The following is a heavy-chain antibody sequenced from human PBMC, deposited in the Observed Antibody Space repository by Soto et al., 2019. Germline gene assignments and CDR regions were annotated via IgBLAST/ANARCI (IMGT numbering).Heavy chain of an antibody. CDR3: TRKVRDYNFDY. CDR1: GYTFSDYY. CDR2: INPDSGGT. Sequence: AASVKVSCKASGYTFSDYYMHWVRQAPGQGPEWMGWINPDSGGTKYTQKFQGRVTMTRDTSISTAYMELSGLRSDDTAVYYCTRKVRDYNFDYWGQGTLVTVSS. D-gene: IGHD4-17*01. V-gene: IGHV1-2*02. J-gene: IGHJ4*02.